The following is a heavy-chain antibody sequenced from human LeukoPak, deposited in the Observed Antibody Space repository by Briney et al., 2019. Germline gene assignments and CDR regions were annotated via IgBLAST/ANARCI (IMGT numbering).Heavy chain of an antibody. J-gene: IGHJ3*02. V-gene: IGHV3-9*01. CDR2: ISWNSGSI. D-gene: IGHD3-22*01. CDR3: ASLEDSSGYYPYDAFDI. CDR1: GFTFDDYA. Sequence: GGSLRLSCAASGFTFDDYAMHWVRQAPGKGLEWVSGISWNSGSIGYADSVKGRFTISRGNAKNSLYLQMNSLRAEDTALYYCASLEDSSGYYPYDAFDIWGQGTMVTVSS.